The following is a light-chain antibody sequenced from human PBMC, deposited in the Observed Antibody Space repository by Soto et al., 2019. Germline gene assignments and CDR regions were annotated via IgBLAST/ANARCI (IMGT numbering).Light chain of an antibody. CDR3: QQYVSSTFT. CDR2: GAS. CDR1: QSVNSNY. Sequence: ELVLTQSPGTLSLSPGQRATVSCRASQSVNSNYLVWYQQKPGQAPRLLIAGASRRATDIPARFSGSGSWTDLTLTFSGLEPESAAVYYCQQYVSSTFTFGPGTKVDSK. J-gene: IGKJ3*01. V-gene: IGKV3-20*01.